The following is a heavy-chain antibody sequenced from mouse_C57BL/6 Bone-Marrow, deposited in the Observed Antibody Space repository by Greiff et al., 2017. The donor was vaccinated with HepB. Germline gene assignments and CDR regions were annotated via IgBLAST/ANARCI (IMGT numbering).Heavy chain of an antibody. CDR1: GFTFSNYW. CDR3: TPRRAMDY. V-gene: IGHV6-3*01. CDR2: IRLKSDNYAT. Sequence: EVKLQESGGGLVQPGGSMKLSCVASGFTFSNYWMNWVRQSPEKGLEWVAQIRLKSDNYATHYAESVKGRFTISRDDSKSSVYLQMNNLRAEDTGIYYCTPRRAMDYWGQGTSVTVSS. J-gene: IGHJ4*01.